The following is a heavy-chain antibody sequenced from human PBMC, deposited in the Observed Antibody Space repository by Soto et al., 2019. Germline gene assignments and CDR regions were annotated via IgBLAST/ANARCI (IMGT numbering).Heavy chain of an antibody. J-gene: IGHJ6*02. Sequence: QVQLVESGGGVVQPGRSLRLSCAASGFTFSSYGMHWVRQAPGKGLAWVAVISYDGSNKYYADSVKGRLTISRDNSKNTLYLQMNSLRAEDTAVYYCAKVDSSGWYRYYYYGMDVWGQGTTVTVSS. CDR2: ISYDGSNK. CDR3: AKVDSSGWYRYYYYGMDV. D-gene: IGHD6-19*01. CDR1: GFTFSSYG. V-gene: IGHV3-30*18.